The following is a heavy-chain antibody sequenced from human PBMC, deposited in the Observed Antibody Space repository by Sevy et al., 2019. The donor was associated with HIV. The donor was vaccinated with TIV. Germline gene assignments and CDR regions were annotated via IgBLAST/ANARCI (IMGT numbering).Heavy chain of an antibody. Sequence: GGCLRLSCAASGFTFSMYAMSWVRQAPGKGLEWVSGMTDGYGSTNDADSAGGGGNTHYADSVKDGFTISRDNFKNTSYLQTNSLRAEDTAIYYPEIFYSHGSGIYYNGMDVWGQGTTVTVSS. J-gene: IGHJ6*02. CDR2: MTDGYGSTNDADSAGGGGNT. CDR3: EIFYSHGSGIYYNGMDV. V-gene: IGHV3-23*01. CDR1: GFTFSMYA. D-gene: IGHD3-10*01.